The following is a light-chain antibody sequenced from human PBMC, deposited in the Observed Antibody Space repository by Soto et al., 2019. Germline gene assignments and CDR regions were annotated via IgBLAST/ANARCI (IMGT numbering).Light chain of an antibody. V-gene: IGKV3D-20*02. Sequence: DIVLTQSPGSLSLSPAERATLSCRASQSVSSSYLAWYEQKPGQAPRLLIYDASSRATGIPDRFSGSGSGTEFTINISSLQPDDFATYYGQQWRTFGQGT. J-gene: IGKJ1*01. CDR2: DAS. CDR1: QSVSSSY. CDR3: QQWRT.